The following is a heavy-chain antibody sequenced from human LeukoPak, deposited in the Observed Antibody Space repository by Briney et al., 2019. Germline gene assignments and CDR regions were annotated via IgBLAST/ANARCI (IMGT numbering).Heavy chain of an antibody. J-gene: IGHJ4*02. D-gene: IGHD4-17*01. CDR1: GGSFSGYY. Sequence: SETLSLTCAVYGGSFSGYYWSWIRQPPGKGLEWIGEINHSGGTNYNPSLKSRVTISVDTSKNQFSLKLSSVTAADTAVYYCARGRDYGSFDYWGQGTLVTVSS. CDR3: ARGRDYGSFDY. V-gene: IGHV4-34*01. CDR2: INHSGGT.